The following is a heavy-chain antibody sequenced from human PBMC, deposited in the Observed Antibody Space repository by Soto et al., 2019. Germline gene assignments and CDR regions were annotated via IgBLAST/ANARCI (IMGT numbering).Heavy chain of an antibody. D-gene: IGHD4-17*01. CDR1: GGSISTYY. J-gene: IGHJ4*02. CDR2: ISYTGST. V-gene: IGHV4-59*12. Sequence: SETLSLTCTVSGGSISTYYWSWIRQPPGKGLEWIGYISYTGSTYYNPSLKSRVTISLDRSKKQFSLKLSSVTAAETAVYYCARGMTTVTTLDYWGQGTLVTVSS. CDR3: ARGMTTVTTLDY.